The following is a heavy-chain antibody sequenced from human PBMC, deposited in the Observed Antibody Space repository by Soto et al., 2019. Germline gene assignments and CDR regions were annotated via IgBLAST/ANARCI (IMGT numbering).Heavy chain of an antibody. CDR3: ARTYSSSWSPFDY. Sequence: SETLSLTCAVYGGSFSGYYWSWIRQPPGKGLDWIGEINHSGSTNYNPSLKSRVTISVDTSKNQFSLKLSSVTAADTAVYYCARTYSSSWSPFDYWGQGTLVT. CDR2: INHSGST. V-gene: IGHV4-34*01. J-gene: IGHJ4*02. D-gene: IGHD6-13*01. CDR1: GGSFSGYY.